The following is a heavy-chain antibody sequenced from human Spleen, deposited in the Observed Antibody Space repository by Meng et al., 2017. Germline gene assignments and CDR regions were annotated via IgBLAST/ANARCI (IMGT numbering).Heavy chain of an antibody. D-gene: IGHD5-18*01. CDR2: ISSSSSYI. Sequence: GESLKISCAASGFTFSSYWMSWVRQAPGKGLEWVSSISSSSSYISYADSVKGRFAISRHNSKNTLYLQMNSLRAEDTALYYCAKYSYGLGDYLDYWGQGALVTVSS. V-gene: IGHV3-21*04. CDR1: GFTFSSYW. J-gene: IGHJ4*02. CDR3: AKYSYGLGDYLDY.